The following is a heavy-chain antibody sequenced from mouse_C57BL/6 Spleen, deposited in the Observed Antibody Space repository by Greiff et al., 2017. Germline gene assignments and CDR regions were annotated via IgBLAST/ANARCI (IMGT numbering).Heavy chain of an antibody. CDR1: GFTFSSYA. Sequence: EVMLVESGEGLVKPGGSLKLSCAASGFTFSSYAMSWVRQTPEKRLEWVAYISSGGDYIYYADTVKGRFTISRDNARNTLYLQMSSLKSEDTAMYYCTRDKHYGSSKAMDYWGQGTSVTVSS. D-gene: IGHD1-1*01. CDR2: ISSGGDYI. J-gene: IGHJ4*01. V-gene: IGHV5-9-1*02. CDR3: TRDKHYGSSKAMDY.